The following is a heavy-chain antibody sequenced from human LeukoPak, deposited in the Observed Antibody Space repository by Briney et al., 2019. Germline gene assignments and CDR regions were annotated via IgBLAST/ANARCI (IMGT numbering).Heavy chain of an antibody. CDR1: GGSISSSSYY. J-gene: IGHJ6*03. CDR2: IYYSGST. V-gene: IGHV4-39*07. D-gene: IGHD3-10*01. Sequence: SETLSLTCTVSGGSISSSSYYWGWIRQPPGKGLEWIGSIYYSGSTYYNPSLKSRVTISVDTSKNQFSLKLSSVTAADTAVYYCARAVGSGSFQTYYYYMGVWGKGTTVTISS. CDR3: ARAVGSGSFQTYYYYMGV.